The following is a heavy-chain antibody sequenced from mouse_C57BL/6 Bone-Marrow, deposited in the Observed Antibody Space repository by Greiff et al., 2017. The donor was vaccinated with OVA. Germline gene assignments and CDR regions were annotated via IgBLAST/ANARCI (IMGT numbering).Heavy chain of an antibody. Sequence: QVQLQQPGTELVKPGASVKLSCKASGYTFTSYWMHWVKQRPGQGLEWIGNINPSNGGTNYNEKFKSKATLTVDKSSSTAYMQLSSLTSEDSAVYYGARDYYGSSYDYAMDYWGQGTSVTVSS. V-gene: IGHV1-53*01. D-gene: IGHD1-1*01. CDR3: ARDYYGSSYDYAMDY. CDR1: GYTFTSYW. J-gene: IGHJ4*01. CDR2: INPSNGGT.